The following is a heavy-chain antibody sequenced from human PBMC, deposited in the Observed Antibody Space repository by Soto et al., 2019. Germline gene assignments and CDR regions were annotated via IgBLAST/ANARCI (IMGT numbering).Heavy chain of an antibody. V-gene: IGHV4-39*07. Sequence: PSETLSLTCTVSGGSIANNNYYWSWIRQSPGKGLEWIGEINHSGNTNYNPSLKSRVTMLVDTSKNQFSLSLSSVTAADTAVYYCANLIVFHSSYYHDYWGHGTLVTVSS. J-gene: IGHJ4*01. D-gene: IGHD1-26*01. CDR3: ANLIVFHSSYYHDY. CDR1: GGSIANNNYY. CDR2: INHSGNT.